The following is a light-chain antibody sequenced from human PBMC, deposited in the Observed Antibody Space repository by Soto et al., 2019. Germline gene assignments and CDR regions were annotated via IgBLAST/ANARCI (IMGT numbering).Light chain of an antibody. J-gene: IGLJ3*02. CDR3: CSYAGSYTWV. CDR1: SIDVGGYNY. Sequence: QSALTQPRSVSGSPGQSVTISCTRTSIDVGGYNYVSWYQQHPGKAPKLMIYDVSKRPSGVPDRFSGSKSGNTASLTISGLQAEDEADYYCCSYAGSYTWVFGGGTKLTVL. V-gene: IGLV2-11*01. CDR2: DVS.